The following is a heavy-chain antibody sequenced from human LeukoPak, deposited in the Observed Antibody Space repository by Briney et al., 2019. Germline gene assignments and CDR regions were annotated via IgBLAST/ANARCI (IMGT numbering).Heavy chain of an antibody. D-gene: IGHD2-8*01. CDR2: IKQDGSEK. CDR1: GFTFSSYW. CDR3: ARGELMVYAGVAFDI. J-gene: IGHJ3*02. Sequence: GGSLRLSCAASGFTFSSYWMNWVRQAPGKGLEWVANIKQDGSEKYYVDSVKGRSTISRDNAKNSLYLQMNSLRAEDTAVYYCARGELMVYAGVAFDIWGQGTMVTVST. V-gene: IGHV3-7*01.